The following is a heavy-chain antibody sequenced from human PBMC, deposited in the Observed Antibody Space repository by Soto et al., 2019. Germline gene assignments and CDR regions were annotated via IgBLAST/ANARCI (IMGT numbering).Heavy chain of an antibody. J-gene: IGHJ6*03. V-gene: IGHV4-59*08. CDR1: GDSISSYY. CDR2: IYYSGST. D-gene: IGHD5-18*01. Sequence: PSETLSLTCNVSGDSISSYYWSWIRQPPGKGLEWIGNIYYSGSTSYNPSLKSRVTISVDSSKDQSSLKLSSVTAADTAVYYCARLKSGYKYYMDVWGKGTTVTVSS. CDR3: ARLKSGYKYYMDV.